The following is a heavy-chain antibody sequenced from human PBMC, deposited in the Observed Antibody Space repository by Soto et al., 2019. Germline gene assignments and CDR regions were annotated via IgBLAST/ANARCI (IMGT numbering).Heavy chain of an antibody. CDR1: GYTFTSYY. CDR2: INPSGGST. J-gene: IGHJ6*02. D-gene: IGHD5-18*01. CDR3: ATVHPHSYGYPISYYYGMDV. V-gene: IGHV1-46*01. Sequence: ASVKVSCKASGYTFTSYYMHWVRQAPGQGLEWMGIINPSGGSTSYAQKFQGRVTMTRDTSTSTVYMELSSLRSEDTAVYYCATVHPHSYGYPISYYYGMDVWGQGTTVTVSS.